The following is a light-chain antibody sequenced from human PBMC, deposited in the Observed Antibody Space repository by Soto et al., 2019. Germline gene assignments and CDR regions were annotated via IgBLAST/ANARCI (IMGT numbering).Light chain of an antibody. Sequence: DIVMTQSPDSLAVSLGERATINCTSSQSLLYNSNNKNYLAWYQQKPGQPPKLLIYWASTRQSGVPDRFSGCGSGTDFTLTISSLQAEDVAVYYCQQYYSSLYTFGQGTKLEIK. CDR1: QSLLYNSNNKNY. CDR3: QQYYSSLYT. J-gene: IGKJ2*01. V-gene: IGKV4-1*01. CDR2: WAS.